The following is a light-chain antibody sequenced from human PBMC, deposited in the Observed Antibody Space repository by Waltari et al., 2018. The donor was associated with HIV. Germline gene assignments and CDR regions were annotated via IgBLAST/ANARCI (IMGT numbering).Light chain of an antibody. CDR3: QSHDDFVGSRE. J-gene: IGLJ2*01. V-gene: IGLV1-40*01. Sequence: QSALTQPPSVSGAPGQTVTISCTGTTSNIGADYAVHWYQQFPGGAPRLLIPAGTQRPSGVPHRLSVSRSGNAASLTITGLQADEEAEYYCQSHDDFVGSREFGGG. CDR1: TSNIGADYA. CDR2: AGT.